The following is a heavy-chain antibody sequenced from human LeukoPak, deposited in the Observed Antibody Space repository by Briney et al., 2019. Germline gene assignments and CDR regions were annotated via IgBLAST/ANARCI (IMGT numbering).Heavy chain of an antibody. CDR3: ARTYCSSTSCWYGSYYFDY. J-gene: IGHJ4*02. D-gene: IGHD2-2*01. CDR1: GYTFTSCG. Sequence: ASVKVSCKASGYTFTSCGISWVRQAPGQGLEWMGWISAYNGNTNYAQKLQGRVTMTTDTSTSTAYMELRSLRSDDTAVYYCARTYCSSTSCWYGSYYFDYWGQGTLVTVSS. V-gene: IGHV1-18*01. CDR2: ISAYNGNT.